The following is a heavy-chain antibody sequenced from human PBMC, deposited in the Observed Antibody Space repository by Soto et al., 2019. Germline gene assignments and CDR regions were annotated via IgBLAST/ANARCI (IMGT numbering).Heavy chain of an antibody. CDR1: GFTFSSYA. J-gene: IGHJ4*02. CDR3: AKDGFTIFGVVTPIFDY. Sequence: VGSLRLSCAASGFTFSSYAMSWVRQAPGKGLEWVSAISGSGGSTYYADSVKGRFTISRDNSKNTLYLQMNSLRAEDTAVYYCAKDGFTIFGVVTPIFDYWGQGTLVTVSS. V-gene: IGHV3-23*01. D-gene: IGHD3-3*01. CDR2: ISGSGGST.